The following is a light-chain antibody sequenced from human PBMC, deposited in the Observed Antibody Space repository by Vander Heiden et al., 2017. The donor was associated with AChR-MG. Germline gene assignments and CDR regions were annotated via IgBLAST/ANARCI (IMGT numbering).Light chain of an antibody. Sequence: EIVLTQSPATLSLSPGERATLSCRASQSVSSYLAWYQQKPGQAPRLLIYDASNRATGIKARFSGSGCRTDFTLTISSLEPADFAVYYCQQLSNGPPRCTFGQRTKLEIK. J-gene: IGKJ2*02. CDR3: QQLSNGPPRCT. V-gene: IGKV3-11*01. CDR2: DAS. CDR1: QSVSSY.